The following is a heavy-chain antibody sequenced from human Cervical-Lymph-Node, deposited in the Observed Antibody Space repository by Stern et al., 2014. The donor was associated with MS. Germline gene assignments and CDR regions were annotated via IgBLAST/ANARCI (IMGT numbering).Heavy chain of an antibody. J-gene: IGHJ5*02. CDR2: INPDSGDT. V-gene: IGHV1-8*01. Sequence: QVQLMQSGAEVKKPGASVKVSCKASGYIFTSDDINWVRQASGQGLEWMAWINPDSGDTGCAQKFQGRVTLTRDTSINTAYMEMTSLTSDDTAIYCCTKAWESWGQGTLITVSS. CDR3: TKAWES. CDR1: GYIFTSDD. D-gene: IGHD1-26*01.